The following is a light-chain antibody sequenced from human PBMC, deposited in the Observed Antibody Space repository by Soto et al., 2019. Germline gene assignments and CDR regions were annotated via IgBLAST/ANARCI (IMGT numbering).Light chain of an antibody. CDR1: QSVSSGY. CDR3: QLCGIAPFT. Sequence: EIVLTQSPGPLSLSPGERATLSCRASQSVSSGYLAWYQQKPGRAPRLLIYGASNRAPGLPDRFTGSGSGTDFTLTIARVEPEDFAVYYCQLCGIAPFTFGPGTKVDIK. J-gene: IGKJ3*01. V-gene: IGKV3-20*01. CDR2: GAS.